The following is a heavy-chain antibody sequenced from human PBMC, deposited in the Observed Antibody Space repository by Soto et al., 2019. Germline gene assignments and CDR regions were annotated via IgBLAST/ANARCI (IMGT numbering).Heavy chain of an antibody. V-gene: IGHV1-2*02. Sequence: ASVKVSCKASGYTFSGYYIHWLRQAPGQGXEWMGWINPNSGGTNYAQKFQGRVTVTRDTPTSTAYMELSRLTSDDTAVYYCARSLTEGYCTITCCYTRPLYGMDVWGQGTTVTVSS. J-gene: IGHJ6*02. CDR3: ARSLTEGYCTITCCYTRPLYGMDV. CDR2: INPNSGGT. D-gene: IGHD2-2*02. CDR1: GYTFSGYY.